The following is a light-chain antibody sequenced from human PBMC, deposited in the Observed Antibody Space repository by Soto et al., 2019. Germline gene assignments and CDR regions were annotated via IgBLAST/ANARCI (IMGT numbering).Light chain of an antibody. CDR1: SGDVGGYDY. J-gene: IGLJ1*01. CDR2: EVT. CDR3: SSYTTSSPYV. Sequence: HSVLTQPPSASGSPGQSVTISCTGTSGDVGGYDYVSWYQQHPGKAPKLMIYEVTKRPLGVPDRFSGSKSGNTASLTISGLQAEDEADYFCSSYTTSSPYVFGSGTKVTVL. V-gene: IGLV2-8*01.